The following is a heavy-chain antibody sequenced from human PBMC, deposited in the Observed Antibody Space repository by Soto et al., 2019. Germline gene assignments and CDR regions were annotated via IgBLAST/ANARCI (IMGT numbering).Heavy chain of an antibody. CDR2: INAGYGNT. J-gene: IGHJ5*02. V-gene: IGHV1-3*01. Sequence: ASVKVSCKASGYTFTSYAMHWVRQAPGQRLEWMGWINAGYGNTKYSQKFQGRVTITRDTSASTAYMELSSLRSEDTAVYYCARDEYSSSWPRGGWFDPWGQGTLVTVSS. CDR3: ARDEYSSSWPRGGWFDP. D-gene: IGHD6-13*01. CDR1: GYTFTSYA.